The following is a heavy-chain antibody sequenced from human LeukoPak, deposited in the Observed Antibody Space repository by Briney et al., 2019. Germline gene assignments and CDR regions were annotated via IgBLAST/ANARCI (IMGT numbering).Heavy chain of an antibody. V-gene: IGHV3-21*01. Sequence: GGSLRLSCAASGFTFSSYSMNWVRQAPGKGLEWVSSISSSSSYIYYADSVKGRFTISRDNAKNSLYLQMNSLRAEDTAVYYCARGQLLWFGEIPSLDAFDIWGQGTMVTVSS. CDR1: GFTFSSYS. CDR2: ISSSSSYI. J-gene: IGHJ3*02. D-gene: IGHD3-10*01. CDR3: ARGQLLWFGEIPSLDAFDI.